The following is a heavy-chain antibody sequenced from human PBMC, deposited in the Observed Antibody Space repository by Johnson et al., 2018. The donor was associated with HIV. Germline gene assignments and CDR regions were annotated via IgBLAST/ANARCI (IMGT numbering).Heavy chain of an antibody. CDR3: AKVKSQNTIGDAFDI. Sequence: VQLVESGGGLIQPGGSLRLSCAASGFTVSSNYMSWVRQAPGKGLEWVCDINWNGANSVYADSVKGRFTISRDNSTHTLYLQMNSLRAEDTAMYYCAKVKSQNTIGDAFDIWGQGTMVTVYS. D-gene: IGHD3-16*01. V-gene: IGHV3-53*01. CDR2: INWNGANS. J-gene: IGHJ3*02. CDR1: GFTVSSNY.